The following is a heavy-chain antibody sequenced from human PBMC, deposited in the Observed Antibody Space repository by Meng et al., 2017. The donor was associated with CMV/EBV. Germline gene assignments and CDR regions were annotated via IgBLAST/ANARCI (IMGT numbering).Heavy chain of an antibody. D-gene: IGHD3-3*01. J-gene: IGHJ5*02. Sequence: QWKLQQWGAGLLKPSRTLSLTCAVYGGSFSGYYWSWIRQPPGKGLEWIGEINHSGSTNYNPSLKSRVTISVDTSKNQFSLKLSSVTAADTAVYYCARGSRRLPRFNWFDPWGQGTLVTVSS. CDR2: INHSGST. V-gene: IGHV4-34*01. CDR1: GGSFSGYY. CDR3: ARGSRRLPRFNWFDP.